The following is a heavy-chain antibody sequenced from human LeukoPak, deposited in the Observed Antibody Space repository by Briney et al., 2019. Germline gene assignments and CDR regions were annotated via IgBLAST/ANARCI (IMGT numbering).Heavy chain of an antibody. D-gene: IGHD5-12*01. CDR1: GGSISDYY. V-gene: IGHV4-4*07. CDR3: ARDMVAMRPNKWFDP. Sequence: KSSETLSLTCNVSGGSISDYYWHWIRHPAGKGLEWIGFVYSSGSPYYNPSLRSRVTLSVDTSKNQFFLKLKSVTAADTAVYYCARDMVAMRPNKWFDPWGQGVLVTASS. J-gene: IGHJ5*02. CDR2: VYSSGSP.